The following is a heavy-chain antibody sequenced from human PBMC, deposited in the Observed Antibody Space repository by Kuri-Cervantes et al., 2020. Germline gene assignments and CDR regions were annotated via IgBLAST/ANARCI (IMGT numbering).Heavy chain of an antibody. CDR3: AKDVGPTITGTKFDP. CDR2: ISYDGSNK. V-gene: IGHV3-30*18. Sequence: GESLKISCAASGFTFSSYGMHWVRQAPGKGLEWVAVISYDGSNKYYADSVKSRFTISRDNSKNTLYLQMNSLRAEDTAVYYCAKDVGPTITGTKFDPWGQGTLVTVSS. CDR1: GFTFSSYG. D-gene: IGHD1-20*01. J-gene: IGHJ5*02.